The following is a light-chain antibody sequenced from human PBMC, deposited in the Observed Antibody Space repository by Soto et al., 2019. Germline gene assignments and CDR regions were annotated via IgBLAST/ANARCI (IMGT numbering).Light chain of an antibody. J-gene: IGKJ5*01. V-gene: IGKV4-1*01. CDR1: RSVLYNSNKKNY. Sequence: DIVMTQSPDSLAVPLGERATINCKSSRSVLYNSNKKNYLAWYQKKAGQPPKLLIYWASTRESGVPDRFSGSGSGTDFNLTISRLQAEDVAVYDCQQQYSTTLTVGQGTRLEIK. CDR3: QQQYSTTLT. CDR2: WAS.